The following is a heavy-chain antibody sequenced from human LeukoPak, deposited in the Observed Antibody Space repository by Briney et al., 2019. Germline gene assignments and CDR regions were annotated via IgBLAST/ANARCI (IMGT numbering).Heavy chain of an antibody. J-gene: IGHJ4*01. CDR1: GFSFSSYA. CDR3: AKGRGTTVTTSFDY. CDR2: IGGSVGNT. D-gene: IGHD4-17*01. Sequence: GGSLRLSCAASGFSFSSYAMSWVRQAPGKGLEWVSGIGGSVGNTYYLDSVKGRFTISRDNSKNTLYLQVISLRAEDTALYYCAKGRGTTVTTSFDYWGQGTLITVSS. V-gene: IGHV3-23*01.